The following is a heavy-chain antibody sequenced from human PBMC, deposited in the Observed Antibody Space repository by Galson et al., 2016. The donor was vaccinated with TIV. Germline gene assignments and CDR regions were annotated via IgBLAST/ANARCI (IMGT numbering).Heavy chain of an antibody. CDR3: AKMDSSGFDYVRRFDF. CDR2: ISAGGGRT. D-gene: IGHD3-22*01. V-gene: IGHV3-23*01. Sequence: SLRLSCAASGFTFSSLAVSWVRQAPGKGLEWVSGISAGGGRTNYADSVKGRFTISRDNPKNTLYLQMSSLRAEDTAVYFCAKMDSSGFDYVRRFDFWGQGTLATVSS. J-gene: IGHJ4*02. CDR1: GFTFSSLA.